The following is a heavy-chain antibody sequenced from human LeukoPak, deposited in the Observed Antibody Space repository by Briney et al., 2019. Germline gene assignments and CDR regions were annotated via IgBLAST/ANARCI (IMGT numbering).Heavy chain of an antibody. CDR1: GFTFSSFA. V-gene: IGHV3-23*01. J-gene: IGHJ4*02. D-gene: IGHD3-22*01. CDR2: ISGSGGST. Sequence: PGGSLRLSCAAYGFTFSSFAMSWVRQAPGKGLEWVSAISGSGGSTYYADSVKGRFTISRDNSKNTLYLQMNSLKAEDTAVYYCTYGAKTYYYDGSGYFDYWGQGTLVTVSS. CDR3: TYGAKTYYYDGSGYFDY.